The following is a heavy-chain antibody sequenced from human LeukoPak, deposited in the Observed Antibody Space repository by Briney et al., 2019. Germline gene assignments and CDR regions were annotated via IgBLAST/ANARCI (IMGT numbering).Heavy chain of an antibody. CDR1: GFTFDDYX. Sequence: PGGSXXLSXAXXGFTFDDYXMNWVRQAPGKGLEGVSGISWNSGSIVYADSVKGRFTIYRDNAKNSLYLQMNSLRAEDMALYYCAKGGLGDAFDIWGQGTMVTVSS. CDR3: AKGGLGDAFDI. CDR2: ISWNSGSI. V-gene: IGHV3-9*03. J-gene: IGHJ3*02. D-gene: IGHD3-16*01.